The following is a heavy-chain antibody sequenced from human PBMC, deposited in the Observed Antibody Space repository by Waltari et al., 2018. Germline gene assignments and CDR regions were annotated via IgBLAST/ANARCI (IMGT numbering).Heavy chain of an antibody. V-gene: IGHV3-74*01. J-gene: IGHJ4*02. D-gene: IGHD4-17*01. Sequence: EVQLAESGGGLVQPGGSLRLSCAVSGFSFSSYWMYWVRQSPGKGLVWVSQINMVGSKIDYADSLKGRLTISRDNTKNTLYLEMNSLRAEDTAVYYCARDPSFGDFEAYFDYWGQGTLVTVSS. CDR3: ARDPSFGDFEAYFDY. CDR2: INMVGSKI. CDR1: GFSFSSYW.